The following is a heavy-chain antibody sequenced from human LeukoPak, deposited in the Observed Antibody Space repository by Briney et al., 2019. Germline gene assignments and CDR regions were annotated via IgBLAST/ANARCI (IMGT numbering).Heavy chain of an antibody. CDR2: INPNSGGT. D-gene: IGHD1-20*01. Sequence: ASVKVSCKASGYTFTSYYMRWVRQAPGQGLEWMGWINPNSGGTNYAQKFQGRVTMTRDTSISTAYMELSRLRSDDTAVYYCARGVTGTYYYYYMDVWGKGTTVTVSS. CDR3: ARGVTGTYYYYYMDV. CDR1: GYTFTSYY. V-gene: IGHV1-2*02. J-gene: IGHJ6*03.